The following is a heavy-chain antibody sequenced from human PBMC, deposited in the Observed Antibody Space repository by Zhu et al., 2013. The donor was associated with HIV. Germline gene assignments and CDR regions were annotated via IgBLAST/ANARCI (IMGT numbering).Heavy chain of an antibody. CDR2: IIPIFGTA. CDR1: GGTFSSYA. J-gene: IGHJ6*01. CDR3: ARSHYVWNYRLNSSSSDFDYYYGMDV. V-gene: IGHV1-69*01. Sequence: QVQLVQSGAEVKKPGSSVKVSCKASGGTFSSYAISWVRQAPGQGLEWMGGIIPIFGTANYAQKFQGRVTITADESTSTAYMELSSLRSEDTAVYYCARSHYVWNYRLNSSSSDFDYYYGMDVWGPRDHGHRLL. D-gene: IGHD6-6*01.